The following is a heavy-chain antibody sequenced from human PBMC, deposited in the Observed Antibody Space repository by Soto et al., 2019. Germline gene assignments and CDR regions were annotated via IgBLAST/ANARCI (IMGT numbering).Heavy chain of an antibody. CDR1: GGSISSGGYY. V-gene: IGHV4-61*08. CDR3: AREGSYAPFDP. J-gene: IGHJ5*02. Sequence: SETLSLTCTVSGGSISSGGYYWSWIRQHPGKGLEWIGYIYYSGSTNYNPSLKSRVTISVDTSKNQFSLKLSSVTAADTAVYYCAREGSYAPFDPWGQGTLVTVSS. D-gene: IGHD2-2*01. CDR2: IYYSGST.